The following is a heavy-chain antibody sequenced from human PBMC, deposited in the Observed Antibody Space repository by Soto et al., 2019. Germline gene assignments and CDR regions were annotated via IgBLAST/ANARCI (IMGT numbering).Heavy chain of an antibody. V-gene: IGHV4-31*03. CDR3: ARDQRTYYDSSGYSGGSWYFDL. CDR2: IYYSGST. Sequence: QVQLQESGPGLVKPSQTLSLTCTVSGGSISSGGYYWSWIRQHPGKGLEWIGYIYYSGSTYYNPSLKSRFTISVDTSKNQFSLKLSSVTAADTAVYYCARDQRTYYDSSGYSGGSWYFDLWGRGTLVTVSS. J-gene: IGHJ2*01. CDR1: GGSISSGGYY. D-gene: IGHD3-22*01.